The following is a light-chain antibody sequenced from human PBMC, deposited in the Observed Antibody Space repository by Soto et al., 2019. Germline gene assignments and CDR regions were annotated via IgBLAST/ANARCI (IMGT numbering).Light chain of an antibody. V-gene: IGLV2-14*01. Sequence: HSALTQPASVSGSPGQSIAISCTGTSSDVGGYKSVSWYQQDPGKAPKLLIYDVNNRPSGISDRFSGSKSGNTASLTISGLQAEDEADYYCSSYTSSYSYVFGTGTKLTVL. J-gene: IGLJ1*01. CDR1: SSDVGGYKS. CDR2: DVN. CDR3: SSYTSSYSYV.